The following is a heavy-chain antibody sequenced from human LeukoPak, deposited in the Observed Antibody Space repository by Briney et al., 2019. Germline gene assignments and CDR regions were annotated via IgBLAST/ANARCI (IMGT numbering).Heavy chain of an antibody. CDR1: GFTFSSYG. CDR2: ISYDGSNK. D-gene: IGHD3-10*01. CDR3: ANLPKADRGYAFDI. Sequence: PGGSLRLSCAASGFTFSSYGMHWVRQAPGKGLEWVAVISYDGSNKYYADSVKGRFTISRDNSKNTLYLQMNSLRAEDTAVYYCANLPKADRGYAFDIWGQGTMVAVSS. J-gene: IGHJ3*02. V-gene: IGHV3-30*18.